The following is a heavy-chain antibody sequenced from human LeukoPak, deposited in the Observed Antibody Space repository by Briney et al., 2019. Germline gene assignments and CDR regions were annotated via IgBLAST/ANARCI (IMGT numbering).Heavy chain of an antibody. CDR2: ISSSGSTI. J-gene: IGHJ4*02. CDR3: ARAGGYCGRISCPYYFDY. CDR1: GFTFSSYE. Sequence: GGSLRLSCAASGFTFSSYEMNWVRQAPGKGLVWVSYISSSGSTIYYADSVKGRFTISRDNAKNSLYLQMNSLRAEDTAVYYCARAGGYCGRISCPYYFDYWGQGSLVAVSS. V-gene: IGHV3-48*03. D-gene: IGHD2-15*01.